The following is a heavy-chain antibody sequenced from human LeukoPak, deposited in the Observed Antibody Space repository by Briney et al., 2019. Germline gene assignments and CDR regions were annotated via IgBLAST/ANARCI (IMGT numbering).Heavy chain of an antibody. CDR2: VSYGGSNK. CDR1: GFTFESYT. Sequence: PGTSLRLSCAASGFTFESYTIHWVRQAPGKGLEWVALVSYGGSNKYYIDSVKGRFTISRDNSKNTLYLQMNSLRAEDTAVYYCAREMWDSYGYVDYWGQGTLVTVSS. V-gene: IGHV3-30*14. CDR3: AREMWDSYGYVDY. D-gene: IGHD5-18*01. J-gene: IGHJ4*02.